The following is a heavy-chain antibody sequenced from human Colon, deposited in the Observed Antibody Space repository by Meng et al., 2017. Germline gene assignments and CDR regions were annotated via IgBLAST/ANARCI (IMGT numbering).Heavy chain of an antibody. J-gene: IGHJ4*02. CDR3: VRTMITLGGVPYYFDF. CDR2: INPNTGDT. D-gene: IGHD3-16*01. V-gene: IGHV1-2*02. CDR1: GYMFPGYY. Sequence: QGQLGQSGAEVKKPGASVKVSCEASGYMFPGYYLHWLRQAPGQGLEWMGWINPNTGDTNSAPNFQDRVTMTRDTSLNTAYMELSGLRSDDTAVYYCVRTMITLGGVPYYFDFWGQGTLVTVSS.